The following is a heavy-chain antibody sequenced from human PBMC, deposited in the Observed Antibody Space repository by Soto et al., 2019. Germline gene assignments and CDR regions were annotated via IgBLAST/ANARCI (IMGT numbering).Heavy chain of an antibody. CDR1: GFTFSSYA. J-gene: IGHJ6*02. D-gene: IGHD1-26*01. CDR2: ISGSGGST. V-gene: IGHV3-23*01. CDR3: ANSGRSRQSLGKNYYYYGMDV. Sequence: PGGSLRLSCAASGFTFSSYAMSWVRQAPGKGLEWVSAISGSGGSTYYADSVKGRFTISRDNSKNTLYLQMNSLRAEDTAVYYCANSGRSRQSLGKNYYYYGMDVWGQGTTVTVAS.